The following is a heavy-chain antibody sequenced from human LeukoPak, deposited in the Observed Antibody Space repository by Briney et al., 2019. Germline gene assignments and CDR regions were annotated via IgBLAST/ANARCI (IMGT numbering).Heavy chain of an antibody. V-gene: IGHV3-23*01. CDR2: ISGSGGST. J-gene: IGHJ4*02. Sequence: GGSLRLSCAASGFTFSSYAMSWVRQAPGKGLEWVSAISGSGGSTYYADSVKGRFTISRDNSKNTLYPQMNSLRAEDTAVYYCAKGDSSGYLNFDYWGQGTLVTVSS. CDR3: AKGDSSGYLNFDY. D-gene: IGHD3-22*01. CDR1: GFTFSSYA.